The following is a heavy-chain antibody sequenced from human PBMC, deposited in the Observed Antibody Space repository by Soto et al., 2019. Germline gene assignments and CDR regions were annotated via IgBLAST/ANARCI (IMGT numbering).Heavy chain of an antibody. CDR3: AKLSVAAASDY. Sequence: PGGSLRLSCAASGFTFSSYSMNWVRQAPGKGLEWVSYISSSSSTIYYADSVKGRFTISRDNAKNSLYLQMNSLRGDDTAVYYCAKLSVAAASDYWGQGTLVTVSS. D-gene: IGHD2-15*01. V-gene: IGHV3-48*01. J-gene: IGHJ4*02. CDR1: GFTFSSYS. CDR2: ISSSSSTI.